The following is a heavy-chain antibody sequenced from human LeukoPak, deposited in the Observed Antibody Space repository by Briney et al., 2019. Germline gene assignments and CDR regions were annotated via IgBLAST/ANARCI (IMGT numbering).Heavy chain of an antibody. CDR1: GYTFTSYD. V-gene: IGHV1-8*01. D-gene: IGHD6-13*01. CDR2: MNPNSRNT. Sequence: ASVKVSCKASGYTFTSYDINWVRQATGQGLEWVGWMNPNSRNTGYAQKFQGRVTMTRDTSTNTVYMDLSSLRSEDTAVYYCARGVRGQQLVYYYYYYMDVWGKGTTVTVSS. CDR3: ARGVRGQQLVYYYYYYMDV. J-gene: IGHJ6*03.